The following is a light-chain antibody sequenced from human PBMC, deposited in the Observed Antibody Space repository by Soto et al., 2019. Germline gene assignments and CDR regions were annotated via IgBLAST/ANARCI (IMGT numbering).Light chain of an antibody. Sequence: DIVMTQSPLSLPVTPGEPASISCRSSQSLLHSNGYNYLDWYLQKPGQSPQLLIYLGSNRASGVPDRFSGSVSGTDFTLKISRVEAEDVGVYYCMQALLPPRITFGPGPKVEIK. V-gene: IGKV2-28*01. CDR3: MQALLPPRIT. J-gene: IGKJ3*01. CDR1: QSLLHSNGYNY. CDR2: LGS.